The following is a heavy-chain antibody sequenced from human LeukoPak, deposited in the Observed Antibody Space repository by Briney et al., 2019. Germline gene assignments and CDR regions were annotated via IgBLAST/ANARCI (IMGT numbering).Heavy chain of an antibody. CDR3: ARGQVLRRPGSYTAMVKAPVDY. D-gene: IGHD5-18*01. Sequence: PGGSLRLSCAASGFSFSSYWMNWVRQAPGKGLVWVSRINSDGSSTSYADSVKGRFTISGDNAKNTLYLQMNSLRAEDTAVYYCARGQVLRRPGSYTAMVKAPVDYWGQGTLVTVSS. CDR2: INSDGSST. CDR1: GFSFSSYW. V-gene: IGHV3-74*01. J-gene: IGHJ4*02.